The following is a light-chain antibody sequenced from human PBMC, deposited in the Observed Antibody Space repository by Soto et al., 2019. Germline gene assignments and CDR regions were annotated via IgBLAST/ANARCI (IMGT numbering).Light chain of an antibody. CDR1: QSVSSSSY. Sequence: EIVLTQSPGTLSLSPGERATLSCRASQSVSSSSYLAWYQQKPGQAPRLLIYGASSRATDIPDRFSGSGSATAFPLTISRLEPEDFAVYYCRQYGSSPSYTFGQGTKLEIK. V-gene: IGKV3-20*01. CDR3: RQYGSSPSYT. CDR2: GAS. J-gene: IGKJ2*01.